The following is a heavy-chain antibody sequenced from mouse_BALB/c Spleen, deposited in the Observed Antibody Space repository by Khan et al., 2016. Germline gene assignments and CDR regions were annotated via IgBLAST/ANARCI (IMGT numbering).Heavy chain of an antibody. D-gene: IGHD2-3*01. CDR3: ASVYDGYSAWFGY. CDR1: GYAFTSYY. J-gene: IGHJ3*01. CDR2: NYPGDGMI. Sequence: QVQLQQSGPELVKPGASVKMSCKASGYAFTSYYIHWVKQRPGQGLEWIGWNYPGDGMINYNEKFRGRTTMTADKSSSTAYMLLSSLPSADSAIYFCASVYDGYSAWFGYWGQGTLVTVSA. V-gene: IGHV1S56*01.